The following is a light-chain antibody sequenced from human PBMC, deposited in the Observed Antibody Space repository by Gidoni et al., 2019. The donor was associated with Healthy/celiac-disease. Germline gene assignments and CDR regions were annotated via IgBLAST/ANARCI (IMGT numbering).Light chain of an antibody. CDR2: AAS. CDR1: QSISSY. CDR3: QQSYSTLMYT. J-gene: IGKJ2*01. V-gene: IGKV1-39*01. Sequence: DIQMTQSPSSLSASVGDRVTITCRASQSISSYLNWYQQKPGNAPKLLIYAASSLQSGVPSRFSCSGSGTDFTLTISSLQPEDFATYYCQQSYSTLMYTFGQGTKLEIK.